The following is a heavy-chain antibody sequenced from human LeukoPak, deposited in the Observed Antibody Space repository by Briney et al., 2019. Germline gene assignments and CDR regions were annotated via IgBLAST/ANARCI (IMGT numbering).Heavy chain of an antibody. J-gene: IGHJ4*02. CDR3: ARYELRFVEWFSY. CDR2: IKQDGSEK. V-gene: IGHV3-7*01. CDR1: GCTFYGDW. Sequence: GGSLRLSCAASGCTFYGDWMSWVRQAPGKGLDWVANIKQDGSEKYYVDSVKGRFTISRDNAKNSLYLQMNSLSAGDTAENYCARYELRFVEWFSYWGQGTLVTVSS. D-gene: IGHD3-3*01.